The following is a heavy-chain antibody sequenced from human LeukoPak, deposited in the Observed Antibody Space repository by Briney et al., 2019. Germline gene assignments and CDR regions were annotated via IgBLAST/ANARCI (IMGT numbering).Heavy chain of an antibody. D-gene: IGHD3-3*01. J-gene: IGHJ6*03. CDR3: AREARVVMRPVHYMDV. CDR1: GFTFSSCS. Sequence: GGSLRLSCAASGFTFSSCSMNWVRQAPGKGLEWVSSISSSSSYIYYADSVKGRFTISRDNAKNSLYLQMNSLRAEDTAVYYCAREARVVMRPVHYMDVWGKGTTVTVSS. V-gene: IGHV3-21*01. CDR2: ISSSSSYI.